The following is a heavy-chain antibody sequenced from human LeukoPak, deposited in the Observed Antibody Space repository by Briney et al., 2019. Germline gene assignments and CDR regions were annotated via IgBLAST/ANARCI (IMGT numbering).Heavy chain of an antibody. J-gene: IGHJ4*02. CDR3: TRDRYSSGWDHTEGYYFDY. Sequence: GGSLRLSCTASGFTFGDYAMSWFRQAPGKGLEWVGFIRSKAYGGTTEYAASVKGRFTISRDDSKSIAYLQMNSLKTEDTAVYYCTRDRYSSGWDHTEGYYFDYWGQGTLVTVSS. CDR2: IRSKAYGGTT. CDR1: GFTFGDYA. V-gene: IGHV3-49*03. D-gene: IGHD6-19*01.